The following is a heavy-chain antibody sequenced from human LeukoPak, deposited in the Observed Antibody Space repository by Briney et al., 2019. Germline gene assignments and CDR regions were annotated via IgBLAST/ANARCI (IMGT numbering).Heavy chain of an antibody. J-gene: IGHJ6*02. CDR2: IKKDGSEK. V-gene: IGHV3-7*01. CDR1: GFTLNNYW. CDR3: TRDLMDYDVSTGLHHYYMDV. Sequence: GGSLRLSCAAAGFTLNNYWMSWVRQAPGKGLEWVANIKKDGSEKNYVDSVKGRFTISRDNAKNSLYLQMNTLRVEDTAVYYCTRDLMDYDVSTGLHHYYMDVWGQGTTVTVSS. D-gene: IGHD3-9*01.